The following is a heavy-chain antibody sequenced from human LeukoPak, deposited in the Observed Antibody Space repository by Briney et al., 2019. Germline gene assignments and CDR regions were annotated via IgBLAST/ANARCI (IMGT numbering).Heavy chain of an antibody. CDR3: ARERWSEMSSTSCVDY. D-gene: IGHD2-2*01. CDR1: GFTFSSYS. V-gene: IGHV3-21*01. J-gene: IGHJ4*02. Sequence: GGSLRLSCAASGFTFSSYSMNWVRQAPGKGLEWVSTFSSIRSYMSDAGSVKGRVTIYRDNAKNSLYLQMNSLRAEDTAVYDCARERWSEMSSTSCVDYWGQGTLVTVSS. CDR2: FSSIRSYM.